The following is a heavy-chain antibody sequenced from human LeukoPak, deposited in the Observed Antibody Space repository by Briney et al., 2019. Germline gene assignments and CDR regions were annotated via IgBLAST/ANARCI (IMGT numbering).Heavy chain of an antibody. J-gene: IGHJ6*02. D-gene: IGHD3-10*01. CDR2: ISSSSSYI. CDR3: ARAAYYYGSGGLLNGMDV. CDR1: GFTFSSYS. V-gene: IGHV3-21*01. Sequence: GGSLRLSCAASGFTFSSYSMNWVRQAPGKGLEWVSSISSSSSYIYYADSVKGRFTISRDNAKNSLYLQMNSLRAGDTAVYYCARAAYYYGSGGLLNGMDVWGQGTTVTVSS.